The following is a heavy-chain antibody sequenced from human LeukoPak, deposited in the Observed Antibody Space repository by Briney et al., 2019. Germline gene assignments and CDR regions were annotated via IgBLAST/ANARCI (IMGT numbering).Heavy chain of an antibody. Sequence: GASVKVSCKASGVTFSSYAIIWVRQAPGQGLEWMGGIIPIFGTVNYAQKFQGRVTITTDESTSTAYMELSSLRSEDTAVYYCASLTRVDSSGYLDYWGQGTLVAVSS. CDR1: GVTFSSYA. V-gene: IGHV1-69*05. D-gene: IGHD3-22*01. CDR2: IIPIFGTV. CDR3: ASLTRVDSSGYLDY. J-gene: IGHJ4*02.